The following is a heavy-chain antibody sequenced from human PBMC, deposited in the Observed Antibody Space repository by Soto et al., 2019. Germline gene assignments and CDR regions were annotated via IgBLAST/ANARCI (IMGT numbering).Heavy chain of an antibody. D-gene: IGHD3-9*01. V-gene: IGHV4-4*02. J-gene: IGHJ4*02. CDR3: ASGAHYIWNG. CDR2: IHHTGIT. Sequence: SETLSLTCPVSGDLLDDSRWWSWVRQPPGKGLEWIGEIHHTGITNYIPSLKSRVTMSVDKNKNQVSLEVYSVTAADTAVYYCASGAHYIWNGWGQGTLVTVSS. CDR1: GDLLDDSRW.